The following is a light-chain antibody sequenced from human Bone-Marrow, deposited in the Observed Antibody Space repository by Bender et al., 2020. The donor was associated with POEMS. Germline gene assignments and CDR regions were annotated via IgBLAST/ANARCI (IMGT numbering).Light chain of an antibody. J-gene: IGLJ2*01. CDR2: VDSDGSH. Sequence: LMLTQSPSASASLGASVKLTCTLNSGHSSNAIAWLQQQTGNGPRYLMKVDSDGSHSKGDRIPDRFSGSSSGAERFVTISSLQSEDEGVYYCQTWGSGNQAVFGGGTKLTVL. CDR3: QTWGSGNQAV. CDR1: SGHSSNA. V-gene: IGLV4-69*01.